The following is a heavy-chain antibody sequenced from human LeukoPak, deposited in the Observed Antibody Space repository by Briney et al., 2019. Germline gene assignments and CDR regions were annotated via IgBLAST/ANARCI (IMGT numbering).Heavy chain of an antibody. CDR1: GFSFSSYA. D-gene: IGHD2-2*03. V-gene: IGHV3-23*01. J-gene: IGHJ4*02. Sequence: GESLRLSCAASGFSFSSYAMSWVRQAPGKGLEWVSTISGSGGSTYYADSVKGRFTISRDTSENTLYLQMNSLRAEDTAVYYCAKSPIVDIVVVPAATYSGYFDSWGQGTLVTVSS. CDR3: AKSPIVDIVVVPAATYSGYFDS. CDR2: ISGSGGST.